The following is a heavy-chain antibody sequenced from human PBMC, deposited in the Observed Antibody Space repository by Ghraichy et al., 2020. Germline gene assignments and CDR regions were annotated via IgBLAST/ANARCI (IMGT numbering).Heavy chain of an antibody. CDR3: ARQGVPTYSSGPVWRD. Sequence: SETLSLTCTVSGGSISSSSYYWGWIRQPPGKGLEWIGSIYYSGSTYYNTSLKSRVTISVDTSKNQFSLRLSSVTAADTAIYYCARQGVPTYSSGPVWRDWGQGTLVTVSS. D-gene: IGHD6-19*01. CDR1: GGSISSSSYY. V-gene: IGHV4-39*01. CDR2: IYYSGST. J-gene: IGHJ1*01.